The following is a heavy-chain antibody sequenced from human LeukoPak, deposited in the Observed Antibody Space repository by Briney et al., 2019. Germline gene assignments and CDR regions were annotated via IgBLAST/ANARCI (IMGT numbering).Heavy chain of an antibody. D-gene: IGHD3-22*01. Sequence: PGRSLRLSCAASGFTFSSYAMHWVRQAPGKGLEWVAVISYDGSNKYYADSVKGRFTISRDNSKNTLYLQMNSLRAEDTAVYYCARDPFGHYDSSGDDAFDIWGQGTMVTVSS. V-gene: IGHV3-30*04. J-gene: IGHJ3*02. CDR2: ISYDGSNK. CDR3: ARDPFGHYDSSGDDAFDI. CDR1: GFTFSSYA.